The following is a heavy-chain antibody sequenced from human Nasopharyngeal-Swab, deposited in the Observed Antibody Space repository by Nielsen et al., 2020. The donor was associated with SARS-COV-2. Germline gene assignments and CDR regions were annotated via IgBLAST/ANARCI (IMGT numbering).Heavy chain of an antibody. D-gene: IGHD2-2*01. Sequence: GRSLTLSCAVSGRTVSSTYMSWVRQAPGEGLEWVSVTEIGGTTHDADSVKGRFSISRDSSTNTLYLQMNNVRAEDTAVYYCARDLGGGYCTTTNCPGSWGQGTLVTVSS. CDR3: ARDLGGGYCTTTNCPGS. V-gene: IGHV3-53*01. J-gene: IGHJ1*01. CDR2: TEIGGTT. CDR1: GRTVSSTY.